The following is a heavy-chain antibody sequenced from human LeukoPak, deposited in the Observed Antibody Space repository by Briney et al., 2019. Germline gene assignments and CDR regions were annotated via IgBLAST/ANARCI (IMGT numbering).Heavy chain of an antibody. CDR2: VSGSASDT. J-gene: IGHJ4*02. CDR1: GFTFSIYA. CDR3: AKGLGGIFGVVGGFDY. Sequence: PGGSLRLSCAASGFTFSIYAMSWVRQAPGKGLEWVAAVSGSASDTNYADSVKGRFTISRDNSKNTLYLQMNSLRAGDTAVYYCAKGLGGIFGVVGGFDYWGQGTLVTVSS. D-gene: IGHD3-3*01. V-gene: IGHV3-23*01.